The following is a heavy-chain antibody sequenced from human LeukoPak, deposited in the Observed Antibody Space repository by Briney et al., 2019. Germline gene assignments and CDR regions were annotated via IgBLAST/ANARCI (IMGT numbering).Heavy chain of an antibody. V-gene: IGHV4-30-4*08. D-gene: IGHD3-22*01. CDR2: IYYSGST. CDR3: ARTAPPAGYYDSSGYPTEN. J-gene: IGHJ4*02. Sequence: SETLSLTSTVSGGSISSGDYYWSWIRQPPGRGLEWIGYIYYSGSTYYNPSLKSRVTISVDTSKNQFSLKLSSVTAADTAVYYCARTAPPAGYYDSSGYPTENWGQGTLVTVSS. CDR1: GGSISSGDYY.